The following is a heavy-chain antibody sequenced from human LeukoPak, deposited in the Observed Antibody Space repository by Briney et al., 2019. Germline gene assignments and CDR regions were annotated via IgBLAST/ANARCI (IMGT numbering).Heavy chain of an antibody. Sequence: SETLSLTCAVYGGSFSGYYWSWIRQPPGKGLEWIGEINHSGSTNYNPSLKSRVTISVDTSKNQFSLKLSSVTAADTAVYYCARGMGAGTSFAHDYWGQETLVTVSS. V-gene: IGHV4-34*01. J-gene: IGHJ4*02. CDR3: ARGMGAGTSFAHDY. CDR2: INHSGST. CDR1: GGSFSGYY. D-gene: IGHD6-19*01.